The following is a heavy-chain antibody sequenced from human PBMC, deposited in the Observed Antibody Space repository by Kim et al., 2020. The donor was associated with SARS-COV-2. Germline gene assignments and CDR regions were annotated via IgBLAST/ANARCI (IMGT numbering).Heavy chain of an antibody. Sequence: GGSLRLSCAASGFVFSDHSMYWIRQAPGKGLEWVSSISTDSLYTNYAESVKGRFTISRDNTKNSLFLQMNSLRADDTAVYYCASLAYSTYWYEDQPSSDRWFDPWGQGTLVTVSS. CDR3: ASLAYSTYWYEDQPSSDRWFDP. D-gene: IGHD1-26*01. V-gene: IGHV3-11*03. CDR2: ISTDSLYT. CDR1: GFVFSDHS. J-gene: IGHJ5*02.